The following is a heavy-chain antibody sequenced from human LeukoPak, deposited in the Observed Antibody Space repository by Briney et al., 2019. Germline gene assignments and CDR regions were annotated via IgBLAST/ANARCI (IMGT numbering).Heavy chain of an antibody. V-gene: IGHV4-59*01. CDR2: IYYSGST. CDR1: GGSISSYY. D-gene: IGHD3-9*01. Sequence: SETLSLTCTVSGGSISSYYWSWIRQPPGKGLEWIGYIYYSGSTNYNPSLKSRVTISVDTSKNQFSLKLSSVTAADTAVYYCARDSRYYDILTGYYSNAFDIWGQGTVVTVSS. CDR3: ARDSRYYDILTGYYSNAFDI. J-gene: IGHJ3*02.